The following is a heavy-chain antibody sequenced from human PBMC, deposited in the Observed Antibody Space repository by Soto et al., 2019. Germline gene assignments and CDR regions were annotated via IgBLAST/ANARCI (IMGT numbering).Heavy chain of an antibody. D-gene: IGHD1-7*01. CDR1: GNAFTSYG. CDR3: AKGITGTTEGDY. CDR2: INAGNGNT. Sequence: GASVKVSCKASGNAFTSYGMHWVRQAPGQRLEWMGWINAGNGNTKYSQKFQGRVTFTRDTSASTAYMEVSSLRSEDTAVYYCAKGITGTTEGDYWGQGTLVTVSS. V-gene: IGHV1-3*01. J-gene: IGHJ4*02.